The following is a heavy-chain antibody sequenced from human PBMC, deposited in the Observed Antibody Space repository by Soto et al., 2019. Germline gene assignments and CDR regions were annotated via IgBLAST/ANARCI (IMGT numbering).Heavy chain of an antibody. Sequence: AASVKVSCRAPGGTFSGSYVIGWVRQAPGQGLQWIGGIIPIVTTTNYAQELQGRVTITADESTNTAYLALSSLRSADTALYYCERHYYDRVVIRTSRFAPLGQGTLLTVSS. CDR2: IIPIVTTT. V-gene: IGHV1-69*13. CDR3: ERHYYDRVVIRTSRFAP. J-gene: IGHJ5*02. D-gene: IGHD3-16*01. CDR1: GGTFSGSYV.